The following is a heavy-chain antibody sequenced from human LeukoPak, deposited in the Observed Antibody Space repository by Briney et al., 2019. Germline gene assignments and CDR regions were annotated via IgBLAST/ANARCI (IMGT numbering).Heavy chain of an antibody. CDR1: GFTFSSYG. J-gene: IGHJ4*02. V-gene: IGHV3-30*18. D-gene: IGHD4-17*01. CDR2: ISYDGSNK. Sequence: PGGSLRLSCAASGFTFSSYGMHWVRQAPAKGLEWVAVISYDGSNKYYADSVKGRFTISRDNSKNTLYLQMNSLRAEDTAVYYCAKDHLGDYGDYPPGDYWGQGTLVTVSS. CDR3: AKDHLGDYGDYPPGDY.